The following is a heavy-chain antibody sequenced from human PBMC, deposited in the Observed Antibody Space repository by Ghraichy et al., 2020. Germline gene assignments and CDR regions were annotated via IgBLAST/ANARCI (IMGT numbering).Heavy chain of an antibody. CDR2: ISSGGSTI. CDR3: ARDPGYTSYYYYYGMDV. CDR1: GFTFSNYE. V-gene: IGHV3-48*03. Sequence: LSLTCAASGFTFSNYEMNWVRQAPGKGLEWVSHISSGGSTIYYADSVKGRFTISRDTVKNSLYLQMNSLRAEDTAVYYCARDPGYTSYYYYYGMDVWGQGTTVTVSS. J-gene: IGHJ6*02. D-gene: IGHD5-12*01.